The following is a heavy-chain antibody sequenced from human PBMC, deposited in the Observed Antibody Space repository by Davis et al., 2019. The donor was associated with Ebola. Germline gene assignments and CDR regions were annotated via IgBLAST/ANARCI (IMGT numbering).Heavy chain of an antibody. CDR2: IYYSGST. CDR3: ARFYSNYGPYYYGMDV. V-gene: IGHV4-39*07. J-gene: IGHJ6*02. Sequence: SETLSLTCTVSGGSISSSTYYWGWIRQPPGKGLEWIGSIYYSGSTYYNPSLKSRVTISVDTSKNQFSLKLSSVTAADTAVYYCARFYSNYGPYYYGMDVWGQGTTVTVSS. CDR1: GGSISSSTYY. D-gene: IGHD4-11*01.